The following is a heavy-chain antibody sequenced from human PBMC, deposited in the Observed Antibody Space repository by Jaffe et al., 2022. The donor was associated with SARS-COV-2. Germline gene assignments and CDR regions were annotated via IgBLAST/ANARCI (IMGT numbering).Heavy chain of an antibody. CDR2: IYYTGST. V-gene: IGHV4-39*01. J-gene: IGHJ4*02. CDR3: ARSPLHCSSANCPQLLFDS. D-gene: IGHD2-2*01. Sequence: QLQLQESGPGLVKPSETLSLTCTVSGGSIFNEDYYWGWVRQPPGKGLEWIGTIYYTGSTYYNPSLKSRLTISVDTSKNQFSLSLSSVTAADTAVYLCARSPLHCSSANCPQLLFDSWGQGTLVTVSS. CDR1: GGSIFNEDYY.